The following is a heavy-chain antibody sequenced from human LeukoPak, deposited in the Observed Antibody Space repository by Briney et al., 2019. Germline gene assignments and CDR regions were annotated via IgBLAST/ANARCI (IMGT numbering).Heavy chain of an antibody. Sequence: GGSLRLSCAASGFTFSSYAMSWVRQAPGKGLEWVSAISGSGGSTYYADSVKGRFTISRDNSKNTLYLQMNSPRAEDTAVYYCAKGETYYDILTGFDYWGQGTLVTVSS. CDR2: ISGSGGST. V-gene: IGHV3-23*01. D-gene: IGHD3-9*01. CDR1: GFTFSSYA. CDR3: AKGETYYDILTGFDY. J-gene: IGHJ4*02.